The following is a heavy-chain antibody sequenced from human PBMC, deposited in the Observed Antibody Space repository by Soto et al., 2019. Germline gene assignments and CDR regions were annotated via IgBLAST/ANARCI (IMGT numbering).Heavy chain of an antibody. CDR1: GDSITSNSDF. CDR2: IYYSGTT. CDR3: ARHFSVDYFDY. Sequence: SETQSLTCTVAGDSITSNSDFWAWIRQPPGKGLEWIGSIYYSGTTYYNPSLKSRVTISVDRSKNQFSLKLSSVTAADTAVYYCARHFSVDYFDYWGQGALVTVSS. V-gene: IGHV4-39*01. J-gene: IGHJ4*02.